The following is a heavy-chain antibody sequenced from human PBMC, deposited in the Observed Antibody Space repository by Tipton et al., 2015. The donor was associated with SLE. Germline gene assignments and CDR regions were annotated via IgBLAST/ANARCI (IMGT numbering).Heavy chain of an antibody. CDR1: GGSISSDY. J-gene: IGHJ6*03. D-gene: IGHD3-22*01. CDR2: IFYTGST. CDR3: ARGLNYYDSSGYYPFYYMDV. V-gene: IGHV4-59*01. Sequence: TLSLTCTVSGGSISSDYWTWIRQPPGKGLEWIGSIFYTGSTTYNPSLKSRLTISVDTSKNQFSLKLSSVTAADTAVYYCARGLNYYDSSGYYPFYYMDVWGKGTTVTVSS.